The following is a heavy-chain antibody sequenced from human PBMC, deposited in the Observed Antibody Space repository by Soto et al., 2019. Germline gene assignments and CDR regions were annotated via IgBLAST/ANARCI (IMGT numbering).Heavy chain of an antibody. CDR2: INHSGST. Sequence: SETLSLTCAVYGGSFSGYYWSWIRQPPGMGLEWIGEINHSGSTNYNPSLKSRVTISVDTSKDQFSLKLNSVTAADTAVYYCARGEATMIRGVKHDRYYYYYYMDVWGKGTSVTVSS. V-gene: IGHV4-34*01. CDR1: GGSFSGYY. J-gene: IGHJ6*03. D-gene: IGHD3-10*01. CDR3: ARGEATMIRGVKHDRYYYYYYMDV.